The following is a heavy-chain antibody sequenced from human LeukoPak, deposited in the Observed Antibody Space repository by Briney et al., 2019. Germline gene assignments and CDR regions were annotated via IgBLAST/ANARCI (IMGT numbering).Heavy chain of an antibody. CDR2: INPNSGGT. V-gene: IGHV1-2*02. J-gene: IGHJ4*02. CDR3: AREAAAAGENYFDY. Sequence: ASVKVSCRASGYTFTGYYMHWVRQAPGQGLEWMGWINPNSGGTNYAQKFQGRVTMTRDTSISTAYMELSRLRSDDTAVYYCAREAAAAGENYFDYWGQGTLVTVSS. CDR1: GYTFTGYY. D-gene: IGHD6-13*01.